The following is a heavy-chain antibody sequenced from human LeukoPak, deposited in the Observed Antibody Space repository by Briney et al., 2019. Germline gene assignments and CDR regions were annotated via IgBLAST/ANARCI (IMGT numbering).Heavy chain of an antibody. Sequence: PGGSLRLSCAASGFTFSSYAMHWVRQAPGKGLEWVAVISYDGSNKYYADSVKGRFTISRDNSKNTLYLQMNSLRAEDTAVYYCARDKGRFLEWLFDYWGQGTLVTVSS. V-gene: IGHV3-30*04. J-gene: IGHJ4*02. CDR3: ARDKGRFLEWLFDY. D-gene: IGHD3-3*01. CDR1: GFTFSSYA. CDR2: ISYDGSNK.